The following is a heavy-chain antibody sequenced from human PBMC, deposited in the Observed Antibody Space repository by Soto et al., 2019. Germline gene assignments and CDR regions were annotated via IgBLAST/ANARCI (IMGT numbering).Heavy chain of an antibody. Sequence: GGSLRLSCAASGLTFSDYYMSWIRQAPGKGLEWVSYISSSSSYTNYADSVKGRFTISRDNSKNTLYLQMNSLRAEDTAVYYCARDPFHMVRGVIIGPFDYWGQGTLVTVSS. CDR3: ARDPFHMVRGVIIGPFDY. V-gene: IGHV3-11*06. CDR2: ISSSSSYT. J-gene: IGHJ4*02. CDR1: GLTFSDYY. D-gene: IGHD3-10*01.